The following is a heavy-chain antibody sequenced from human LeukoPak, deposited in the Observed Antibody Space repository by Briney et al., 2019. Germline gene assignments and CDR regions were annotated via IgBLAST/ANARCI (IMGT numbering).Heavy chain of an antibody. CDR3: ARTLYIAAAPGGFDY. CDR1: GYTFTSYY. D-gene: IGHD6-13*01. V-gene: IGHV1-46*01. CDR2: INPSGGST. J-gene: IGHJ4*02. Sequence: GASVKVSCKASGYTFTSYYMHWVRQAPGQGLEWMGIINPSGGSTSYAQKFQGRVTMTRDMSTSTVYMELSSLRSEDTAVYYCARTLYIAAAPGGFDYWGRGTLVTVSS.